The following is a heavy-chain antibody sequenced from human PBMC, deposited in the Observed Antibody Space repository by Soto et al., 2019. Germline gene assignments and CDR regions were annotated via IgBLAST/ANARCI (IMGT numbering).Heavy chain of an antibody. Sequence: QVQLVQSGAEVKKPGASVKVSCKASVYTFTSYGITWVRQAPGQGLEWMGWISAYNGNTNYAQKLQGRVTMTTDTSTSAACMGLRSPRSDDTAVYCCASYYYGSGSYYSYYGMDVRGQGTTVTVSS. CDR2: ISAYNGNT. J-gene: IGHJ6*02. CDR1: VYTFTSYG. D-gene: IGHD3-10*01. V-gene: IGHV1-18*01. CDR3: ASYYYGSGSYYSYYGMDV.